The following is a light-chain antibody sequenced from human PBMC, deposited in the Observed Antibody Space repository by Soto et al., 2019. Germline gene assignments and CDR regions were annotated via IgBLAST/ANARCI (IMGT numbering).Light chain of an antibody. CDR1: HAISRN. V-gene: IGKV3-15*01. Sequence: ETVMTQSPATLSVSPGERVTLSCRASHAISRNVAWHQQKPGQAPRLLIYDASTRATGIPARFSGSGSTTEFALTISSLQSEDFAVYFCQEYNSWPGTFGQGTKVDI. J-gene: IGKJ1*01. CDR2: DAS. CDR3: QEYNSWPGT.